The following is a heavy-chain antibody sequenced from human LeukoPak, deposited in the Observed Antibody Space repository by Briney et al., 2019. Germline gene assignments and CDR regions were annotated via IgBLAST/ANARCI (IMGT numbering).Heavy chain of an antibody. CDR2: INPNSGGT. CDR1: GYTFAGYY. Sequence: ASVKVSCKASGYTFAGYYMHWVRQAPGRGLEWMGWINPNSGGTNYAQKFQGRVTMTRDTSISTAYMELSRLRSDDTAVYYCARDVATVTTSFPLYYFDYWGQGTLVTVSS. D-gene: IGHD4-17*01. J-gene: IGHJ4*02. CDR3: ARDVATVTTSFPLYYFDY. V-gene: IGHV1-2*02.